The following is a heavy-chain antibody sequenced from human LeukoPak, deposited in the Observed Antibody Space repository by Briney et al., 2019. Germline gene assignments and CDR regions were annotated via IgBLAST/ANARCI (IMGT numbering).Heavy chain of an antibody. D-gene: IGHD1-26*01. CDR2: INQDSKTK. CDR1: GFTFSNTW. V-gene: IGHV3-7*01. CDR3: ARDQGGSLDY. J-gene: IGHJ4*02. Sequence: GGSLRLSCATSGFTFSNTWMAWVRQAPGKGLEWVADINQDSKTKQYVDSVKGQFTISRDNAKNSLFLQMSSLTVEDTGIYYCARDQGGSLDYWGQGTLVTVSS.